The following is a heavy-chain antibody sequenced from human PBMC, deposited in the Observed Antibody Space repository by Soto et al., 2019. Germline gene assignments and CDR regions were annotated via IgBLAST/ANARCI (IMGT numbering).Heavy chain of an antibody. CDR2: IYPGDSDT. Sequence: PGESLKISCKGSGYSFTSYWIGWVRQMPGKGLECMGIIYPGDSDTRYSPSFQGQVTISADKSISTAYLQWSSLKASDTAMYYCARTAAAGKYYNGMDVWGQGTTVTVSS. J-gene: IGHJ6*02. D-gene: IGHD6-13*01. V-gene: IGHV5-51*01. CDR3: ARTAAAGKYYNGMDV. CDR1: GYSFTSYW.